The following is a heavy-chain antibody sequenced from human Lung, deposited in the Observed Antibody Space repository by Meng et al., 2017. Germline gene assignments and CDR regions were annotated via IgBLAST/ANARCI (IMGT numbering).Heavy chain of an antibody. J-gene: IGHJ4*02. D-gene: IGHD4-11*01. CDR2: INHSGST. CDR1: GGSFSDYD. V-gene: IGHV4-34*01. CDR3: ARGPTTMAHDFDY. Sequence: QGRCQQWGAGLWKPSETLSLTCVVSGGSFSDYDWSWIRQPPGKGLEWIGEINHSGSTNYNPSLESRATISVDTSQNNLSLKLSSVTAADSAVYYCARGPTTMAHDFDYWGQGTLVTVSS.